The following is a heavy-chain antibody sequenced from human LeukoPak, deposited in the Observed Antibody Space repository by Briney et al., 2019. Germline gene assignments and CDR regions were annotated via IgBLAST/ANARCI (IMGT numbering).Heavy chain of an antibody. V-gene: IGHV3-23*01. CDR2: ISGSGGST. Sequence: GGSLRLSCAASGFTVSSNYMSWVRQAPGKGLEWVSAISGSGGSTYYADSVKGRFTISRDNSKNTLYLQMNSLRAKDTAVYYCAKDYRTGYSGSSKSAFDIWGQGTMVTVSS. CDR3: AKDYRTGYSGSSKSAFDI. D-gene: IGHD1-26*01. J-gene: IGHJ3*02. CDR1: GFTVSSNY.